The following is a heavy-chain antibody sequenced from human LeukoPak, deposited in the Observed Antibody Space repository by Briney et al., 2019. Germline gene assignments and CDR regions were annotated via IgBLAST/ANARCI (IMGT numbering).Heavy chain of an antibody. J-gene: IGHJ4*02. Sequence: GGSLRLSCAASGFTFSSYSMNWVRQAPGKGLEWVSSISSSSSYIYYADSVKGRFTISRDNAKNSLYLQMNSLRAEDTAVYYCARGRYCSSTSRLYFDYWGQGTLVTVSS. D-gene: IGHD2-2*01. CDR1: GFTFSSYS. CDR2: ISSSSSYI. CDR3: ARGRYCSSTSRLYFDY. V-gene: IGHV3-21*01.